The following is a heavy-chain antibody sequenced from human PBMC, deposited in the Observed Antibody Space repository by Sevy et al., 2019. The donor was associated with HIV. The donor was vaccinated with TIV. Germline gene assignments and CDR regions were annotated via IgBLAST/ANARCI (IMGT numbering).Heavy chain of an antibody. CDR1: GYTFTSYG. J-gene: IGHJ4*02. CDR2: ISAYNGNT. CDR3: ARVSTFGGVIANYYFDY. D-gene: IGHD3-16*02. V-gene: IGHV1-18*04. Sequence: ASVKVSCKASGYTFTSYGISWVRQAPGQGLEWMGWISAYNGNTNYAQKLQGRVTMTTDTSTSTAYMELRSLRSDDTTVYYCARVSTFGGVIANYYFDYWGQGTLVTVSS.